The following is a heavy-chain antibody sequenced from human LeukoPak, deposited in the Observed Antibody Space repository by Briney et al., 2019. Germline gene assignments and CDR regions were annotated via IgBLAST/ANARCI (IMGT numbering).Heavy chain of an antibody. CDR3: ARIYEYGMDV. CDR1: GGSINSYY. V-gene: IGHV4-59*01. J-gene: IGHJ6*02. D-gene: IGHD5-12*01. Sequence: SETLSLTCTVSGGSINSYYWTWIRQPPGKGLEWIGYIYYSGSTNYNPSLKSRVAISVDTSKNQFSLKLSSVTAADTAVYYCARIYEYGMDVWGQGTTVTVSS. CDR2: IYYSGST.